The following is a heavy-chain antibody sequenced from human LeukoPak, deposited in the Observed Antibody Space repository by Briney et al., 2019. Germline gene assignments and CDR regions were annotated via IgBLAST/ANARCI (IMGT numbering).Heavy chain of an antibody. V-gene: IGHV4-59*12. D-gene: IGHD5-24*01. CDR1: GGSFSNYY. CDR3: ARDHRVGMATIHYYGMDV. J-gene: IGHJ6*02. Sequence: PSETLSLTCAVSGGSFSNYYWIWIRQTPGKGLEGIGYIYYSGSTYYNPSLKSRLTISVDTSKNQFSLKLSSVTAADTAVYYCARDHRVGMATIHYYGMDVWGQGTTVTVSS. CDR2: IYYSGST.